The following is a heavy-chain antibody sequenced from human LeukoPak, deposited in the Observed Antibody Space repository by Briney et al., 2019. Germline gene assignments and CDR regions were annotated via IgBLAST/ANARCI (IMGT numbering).Heavy chain of an antibody. J-gene: IGHJ2*01. V-gene: IGHV4-39*01. CDR2: IYYSGST. CDR1: GGSISSSSYY. D-gene: IGHD1-26*01. CDR3: ARLTWETRYWYFDL. Sequence: SETLSLTCTVSGGSISSSSYYWGWIRQPPGKGLEWIGSIYYSGSTYYNPSLKSRVTISVDTSKNQFSLKLSSVTAADTAVYYCARLTWETRYWYFDLWGRGTLVTVSS.